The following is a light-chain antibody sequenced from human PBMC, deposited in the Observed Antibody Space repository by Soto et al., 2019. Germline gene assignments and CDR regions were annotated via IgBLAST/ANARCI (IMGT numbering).Light chain of an antibody. J-gene: IGKJ1*01. Sequence: EIVLTQSPATLSVSPGERVTLSCRASQSVNNKVAWYQQKPGQAPRLLIYGASTRAAGIPARFSGSGSGTEFTLTISSLQSEDFAVYYCQQYNNWPQTFGQGTKGDIK. CDR2: GAS. V-gene: IGKV3-15*01. CDR1: QSVNNK. CDR3: QQYNNWPQT.